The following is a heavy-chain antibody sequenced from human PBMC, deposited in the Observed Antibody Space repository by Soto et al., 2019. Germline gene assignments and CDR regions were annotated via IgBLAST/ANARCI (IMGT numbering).Heavy chain of an antibody. CDR2: IDWDDDK. CDR1: GFSLSTSGMC. V-gene: IGHV2-70*11. D-gene: IGHD3-10*01. J-gene: IGHJ6*03. CDR3: ARITMVRGVISYYMDV. Sequence: SGPTLVNPTQTLTLTGTFSGFSLSTSGMCVSWIRQPPGKALEWLARIDWDDDKYYSTSLKTRLTISKDTSKNQVVLTMTNMDPVDTATYYCARITMVRGVISYYMDVWGKGTTVTVSS.